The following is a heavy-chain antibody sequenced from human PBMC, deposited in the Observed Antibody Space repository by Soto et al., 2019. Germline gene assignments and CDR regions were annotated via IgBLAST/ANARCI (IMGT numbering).Heavy chain of an antibody. CDR1: GGTFSSYA. CDR3: ARGRCGGDCYSVWYYYYGMDV. J-gene: IGHJ6*02. CDR2: IIPIFGTA. V-gene: IGHV1-69*01. D-gene: IGHD2-21*02. Sequence: QVQLVQSRAEVKKPGSSVKVSCKASGGTFSSYAISWVRQAPGQGLEWMGGIIPIFGTANYAQKFQGRVTITADESTSTAYMELSSLRSEDTAVYYCARGRCGGDCYSVWYYYYGMDVWGQGTTVTVSS.